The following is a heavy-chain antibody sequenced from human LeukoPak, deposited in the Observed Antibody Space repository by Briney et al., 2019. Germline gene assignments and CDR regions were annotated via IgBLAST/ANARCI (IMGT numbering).Heavy chain of an antibody. CDR2: IDHTGST. D-gene: IGHD4-17*01. CDR1: SGSFSGHQ. V-gene: IGHV4-34*01. Sequence: PSGTLSLTCAVYSGSFSGHQWSWIRQPPGKGLEWIGEIDHTGSTNYNPSLNSRVTISVDTSKNQFSLKLSSVTAADTAVYYCARSVNDYGDSGRYMDVWGKGTTVTVFS. CDR3: ARSVNDYGDSGRYMDV. J-gene: IGHJ6*03.